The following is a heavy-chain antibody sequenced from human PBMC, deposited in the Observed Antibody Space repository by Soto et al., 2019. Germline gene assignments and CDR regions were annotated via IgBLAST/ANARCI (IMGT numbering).Heavy chain of an antibody. CDR3: ARRGESITVFGQSSDSVNWFGP. Sequence: SETLSLTCAVSGGSISSGGYSWSWIRQPPGKGLEWIGYIYHSGSTYYNPSLKSRVTISVDRSKNQFSLKLSSVTAADTAVYYWARRGESITVFGQSSDSVNWFGPWGQGTLVIVAS. J-gene: IGHJ5*02. CDR2: IYHSGST. V-gene: IGHV4-30-2*01. CDR1: GGSISSGGYS. D-gene: IGHD3-3*01.